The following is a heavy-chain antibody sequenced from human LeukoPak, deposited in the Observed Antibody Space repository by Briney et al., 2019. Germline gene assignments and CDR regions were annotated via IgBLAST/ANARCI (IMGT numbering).Heavy chain of an antibody. V-gene: IGHV1-18*01. J-gene: IGHJ4*02. CDR3: ARVLFDGYKEFGS. CDR2: ISAYNGNT. CDR1: VYTFTTYG. Sequence: ASVRVSCKASVYTFTTYGISCVRQAPGQGREWMGWISAYNGNTNYAQKLQGRVTMTTDRSTSTAYMELRSLRSDDTAVYYCARVLFDGYKEFGSWVQGTLGTVSS. D-gene: IGHD5-24*01.